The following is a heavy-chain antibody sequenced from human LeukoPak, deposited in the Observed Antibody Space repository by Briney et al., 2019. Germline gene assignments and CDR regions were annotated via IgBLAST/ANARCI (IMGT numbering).Heavy chain of an antibody. CDR2: INPNNGGT. CDR1: GYTFTGYY. CDR3: ARGYYGSGSYSWFDP. D-gene: IGHD3-10*01. Sequence: ASVKVSCKASGYTFTGYYMHWVRQAPGQGLEWMGRINPNNGGTNYAQKFQGRVTMTRDTSISTAYMELSRLRSDDTAVYYCARGYYGSGSYSWFDPWGQGTLVTVSS. V-gene: IGHV1-2*06. J-gene: IGHJ5*02.